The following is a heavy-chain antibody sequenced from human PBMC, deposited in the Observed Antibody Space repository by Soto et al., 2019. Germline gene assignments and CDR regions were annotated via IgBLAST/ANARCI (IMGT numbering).Heavy chain of an antibody. V-gene: IGHV3-21*01. CDR1: GFTFSSYS. CDR2: ISSSSSYI. D-gene: IGHD3-16*02. J-gene: IGHJ3*02. Sequence: GGSLRLSCAASGFTFSSYSMNWVRQAPGKGLEWVSSISSSSSYIYYADSVKGRFTISRDNAKNSLYLQMNSLRAEDTAVYYCARFFIFDYIWGSYRRSRAFDIWGQGKMVTVPS. CDR3: ARFFIFDYIWGSYRRSRAFDI.